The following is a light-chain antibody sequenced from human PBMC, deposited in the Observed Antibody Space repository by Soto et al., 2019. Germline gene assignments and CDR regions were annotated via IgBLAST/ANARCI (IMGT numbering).Light chain of an antibody. V-gene: IGKV3-15*01. CDR3: QQYNTWPRT. CDR2: RAS. J-gene: IGKJ2*01. Sequence: EIVMTQSPGTLSVSPGEGATLSCRASQSVAKRLAWYQQKPGQAPRLLIYRASSRDTRVPARFSGGGSGTEYTLTISRLQSEDSAVYYCQQYNTWPRTFGQGTKLEIK. CDR1: QSVAKR.